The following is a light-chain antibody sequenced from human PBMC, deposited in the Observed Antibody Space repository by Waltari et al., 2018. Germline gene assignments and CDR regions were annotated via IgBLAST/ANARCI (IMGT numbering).Light chain of an antibody. CDR3: QQRSNWPRT. Sequence: ELVLTQSPATLSLSPGARATLSCRASQRVSSYLAWYQQKPGQAPRRLIYDASNRATGISARFSGSGSGTDFTLTISSLEPEDFAVYYCQQRSNWPRTFGQGTKLEI. CDR2: DAS. V-gene: IGKV3-11*01. CDR1: QRVSSY. J-gene: IGKJ2*01.